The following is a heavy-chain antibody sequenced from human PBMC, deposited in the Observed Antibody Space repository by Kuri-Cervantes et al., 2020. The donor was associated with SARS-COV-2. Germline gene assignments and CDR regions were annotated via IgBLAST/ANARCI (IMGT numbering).Heavy chain of an antibody. J-gene: IGHJ3*02. D-gene: IGHD3-10*01. CDR3: ARDWMESLLWFGVVGAFDI. CDR1: GGSISSGDYY. CDR2: IYYSGST. V-gene: IGHV4-30-4*01. Sequence: SCTVSGGSISSGDYYWSWIRQPPGKGLEWIGYIYYSGSTYYNPSLKSRVTISVDTSKNQFSLKLSSVTAADTAVYYCARDWMESLLWFGVVGAFDIWGQGTMVTVSS.